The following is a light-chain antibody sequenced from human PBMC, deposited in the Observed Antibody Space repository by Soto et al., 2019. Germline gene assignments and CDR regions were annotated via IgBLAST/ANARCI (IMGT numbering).Light chain of an antibody. CDR3: QQYGSSPLT. Sequence: EIVLTQSPGTLSLSPGERATLSCRASQSVNANYFAWHQQKPGQAPRLLIYGASRRATSVPDRFSGSGSGTDFTLTISGLDPEDSAVYYCQQYGSSPLTFGGGTKVDIK. CDR2: GAS. CDR1: QSVNANY. V-gene: IGKV3-20*01. J-gene: IGKJ4*01.